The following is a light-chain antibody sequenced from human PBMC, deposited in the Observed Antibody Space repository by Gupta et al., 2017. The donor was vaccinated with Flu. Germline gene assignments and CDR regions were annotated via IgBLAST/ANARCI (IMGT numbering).Light chain of an antibody. CDR3: MNWNSNTWV. V-gene: IGLV5-45*03. CDR2: YMSDSDK. J-gene: IGLJ3*02. CDR1: SGINFGTYG. Sequence: QAVLTQPSSLSASPGASASLTCTLRSGINFGTYGINWDQQKPGSPPQYPLRYMSDSDKQQGSGVPSRFSGSKDASANAGILLVSGLQSEDEADYYCMNWNSNTWVFGGGTKLTVL.